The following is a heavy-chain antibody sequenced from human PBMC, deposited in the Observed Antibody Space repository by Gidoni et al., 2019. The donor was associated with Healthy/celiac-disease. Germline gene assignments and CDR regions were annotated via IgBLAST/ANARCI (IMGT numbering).Heavy chain of an antibody. J-gene: IGHJ5*02. V-gene: IGHV4-39*07. CDR1: GGSISSSSYY. D-gene: IGHD3-22*01. CDR3: ARVSYYYDSSGYYSNWFDP. CDR2: IYYSGST. Sequence: QLQLQESGPGLVKPSETLSLTCTVSGGSISSSSYYWGWIRQPPGKGLEWIGSIYYSGSTYYNPSLKSRVTISVDTSKNQFSLKLSSVTAADTAVYYCARVSYYYDSSGYYSNWFDPWGQGTLVTVSS.